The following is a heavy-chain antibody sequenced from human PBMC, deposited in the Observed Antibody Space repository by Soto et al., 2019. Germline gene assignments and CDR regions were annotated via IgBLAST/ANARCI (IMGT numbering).Heavy chain of an antibody. CDR2: ISSSSSTI. CDR3: ARVGLGGEGHFDY. V-gene: IGHV3-48*01. D-gene: IGHD3-10*01. CDR1: GFTFSSYS. J-gene: IGHJ4*02. Sequence: GGSLRLSCAASGFTFSSYSMNCVRQAPGKGLEWVSYISSSSSTIYYADSVEGRFTISRDNAKNSLYLQMNSLRAEDTAVYYCARVGLGGEGHFDYWGQGTLVTVSS.